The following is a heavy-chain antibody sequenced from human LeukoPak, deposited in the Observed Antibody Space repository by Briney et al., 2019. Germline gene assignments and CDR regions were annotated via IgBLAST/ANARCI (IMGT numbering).Heavy chain of an antibody. CDR3: AKFFEGYYSYFDY. D-gene: IGHD3-22*01. J-gene: IGHJ4*02. CDR2: ISGSGGST. V-gene: IGHV3-23*01. CDR1: GFTFSSYA. Sequence: PGGSLRLSCAASGFTFSSYAMSWVRQAPGNGLEWVSAISGSGGSTYYADSVKGRFTISRDNSKNTLYLQMNSLRAEDTAVYYCAKFFEGYYSYFDYWGQGTLVTVSS.